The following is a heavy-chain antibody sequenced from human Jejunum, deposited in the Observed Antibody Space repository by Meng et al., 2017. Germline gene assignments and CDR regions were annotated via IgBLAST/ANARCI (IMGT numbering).Heavy chain of an antibody. CDR1: GGSSSTSSYY. CDR3: ARSPQYYDSSGFAFDP. CDR2: IYYSGST. D-gene: IGHD3-22*01. J-gene: IGHJ5*02. Sequence: QLQLQESGPGLVKPSETLSLTCTGSGGSSSTSSYYWGWIRQAPGKGLEWIGNIYYSGSTYYNSSLKSRVTISVDTSKNQFSLTLSAVTAADTAVYYCARSPQYYDSSGFAFDPWGQGTLVTVSS. V-gene: IGHV4-39*01.